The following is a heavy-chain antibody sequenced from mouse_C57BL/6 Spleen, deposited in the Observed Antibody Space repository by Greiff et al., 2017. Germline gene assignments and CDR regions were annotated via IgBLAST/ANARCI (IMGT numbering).Heavy chain of an antibody. CDR3: ARGAAQATSAMDY. J-gene: IGHJ4*01. Sequence: EVQGVESGGGLVKPGGSLKLSCAASGFTFRDYGMHWVRQAPAKGLEWVAYISRGSSTIYDADTVKGRFTISRDNAKNTLFLQMTSLRSEDTAMYYCARGAAQATSAMDYWGQGTSVTVSS. CDR1: GFTFRDYG. V-gene: IGHV5-17*01. D-gene: IGHD3-2*02. CDR2: ISRGSSTI.